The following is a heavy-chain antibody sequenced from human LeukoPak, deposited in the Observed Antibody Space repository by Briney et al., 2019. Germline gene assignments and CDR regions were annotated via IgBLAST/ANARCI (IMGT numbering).Heavy chain of an antibody. CDR2: ISGSGGST. J-gene: IGHJ4*02. D-gene: IGHD3-22*01. CDR1: GFTFSSYA. CDR3: AKFDSSGYPRAPLGY. V-gene: IGHV3-23*01. Sequence: GGSLRLSCAASGFTFSSYAMSWVRQAPGKGPEWVSAISGSGGSTSYADSVKGRFTISRDNSKNTLYLQMNSLRAEDTAVYYCAKFDSSGYPRAPLGYWGQGTLVTVSS.